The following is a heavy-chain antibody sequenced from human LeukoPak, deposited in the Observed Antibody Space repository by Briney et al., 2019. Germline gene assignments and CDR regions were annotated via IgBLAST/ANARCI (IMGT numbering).Heavy chain of an antibody. Sequence: GASVKVSCKASGGTFSSYAISWVRQAPGQGLEWMGRIIPILGIANYAQKFQGRVTITADKSTSTAYMELSSLRSEDTAVYYCAREEGTGVVVPAAAESAFDIWGQGTMVTVSS. CDR3: AREEGTGVVVPAAAESAFDI. D-gene: IGHD2-2*01. J-gene: IGHJ3*02. CDR1: GGTFSSYA. V-gene: IGHV1-69*04. CDR2: IIPILGIA.